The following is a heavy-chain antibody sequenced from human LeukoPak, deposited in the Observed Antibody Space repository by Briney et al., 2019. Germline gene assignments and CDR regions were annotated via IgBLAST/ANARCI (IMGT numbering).Heavy chain of an antibody. V-gene: IGHV3-23*01. CDR2: ISGSGGST. Sequence: GGSLRLSCAASGFTFSSYAMSWVRQAPGKGLEWVSAISGSGGSTYYADSVKGRFTISRDNSKNTLFLQMNSLRAEDTAVYYCAKVAQMDTILGKFDNWGQGTLVTVSS. J-gene: IGHJ5*02. CDR3: AKVAQMDTILGKFDN. CDR1: GFTFSSYA. D-gene: IGHD5-24*01.